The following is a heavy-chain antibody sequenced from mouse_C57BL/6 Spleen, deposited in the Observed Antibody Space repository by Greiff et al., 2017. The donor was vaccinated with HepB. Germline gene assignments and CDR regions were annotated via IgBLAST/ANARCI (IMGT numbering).Heavy chain of an antibody. V-gene: IGHV1-52*01. J-gene: IGHJ4*01. CDR2: IDPSDSET. Sequence: QVQLQQSGAELVRPGSSVKLSCKASGYTFTSYWMHWVKQRPIQGLEWIGNIDPSDSETHYNQKFKDKATLTVDKSSSTAYMQLSSLTSEDSAVYYCARGVYYDYPDAMDYWGQGTSVTVSS. D-gene: IGHD2-4*01. CDR3: ARGVYYDYPDAMDY. CDR1: GYTFTSYW.